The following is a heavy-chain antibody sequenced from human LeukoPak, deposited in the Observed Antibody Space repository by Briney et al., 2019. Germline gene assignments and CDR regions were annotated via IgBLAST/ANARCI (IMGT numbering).Heavy chain of an antibody. CDR3: ARDPRGTYDY. J-gene: IGHJ4*02. V-gene: IGHV1-2*02. CDR2: INPSSGDT. D-gene: IGHD5-12*01. CDR1: GYTFTGYY. Sequence: ASVKVSCKASGYTFTGYYMHWVRQAPGQGLEWMGWINPSSGDTRYAQKFQGRVTVTRDTVISTAYMELSSLTSDDTAVYYCARDPRGTYDYWGQGTLVTVSS.